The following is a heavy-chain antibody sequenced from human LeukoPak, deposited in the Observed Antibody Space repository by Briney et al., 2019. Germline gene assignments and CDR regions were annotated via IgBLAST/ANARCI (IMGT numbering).Heavy chain of an antibody. J-gene: IGHJ6*02. CDR2: INPNSGGT. CDR1: GYTFTGYY. Sequence: ASVKVSCKASGYTFTGYYMHWVRQAPGQGLEWMGWINPNSGGTNYAQKFQGRVTMTRDTSISTAYMELSRLRSDDTAVYYCARDLRITIFGVPMVYYGMDVWGHGTTVTVSS. CDR3: ARDLRITIFGVPMVYYGMDV. V-gene: IGHV1-2*02. D-gene: IGHD3-3*01.